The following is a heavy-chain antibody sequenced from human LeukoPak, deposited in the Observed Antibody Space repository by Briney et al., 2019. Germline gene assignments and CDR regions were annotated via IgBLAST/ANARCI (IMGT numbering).Heavy chain of an antibody. CDR3: ARDLLSKVDYYGLGSYEY. D-gene: IGHD3-10*01. Sequence: GGSLRLSCAASGFTFSSYWMSWVRQAPGKGLEWVANIKQDGSEKYYVDSVKGRFTISRDSAKNSLYLQMNSLRAEDTAVYYCARDLLSKVDYYGLGSYEYWGQGTLVNVSS. V-gene: IGHV3-7*01. CDR2: IKQDGSEK. J-gene: IGHJ4*02. CDR1: GFTFSSYW.